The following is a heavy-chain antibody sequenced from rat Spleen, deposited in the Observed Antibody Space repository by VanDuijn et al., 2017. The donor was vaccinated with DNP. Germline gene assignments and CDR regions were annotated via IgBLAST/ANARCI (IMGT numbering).Heavy chain of an antibody. J-gene: IGHJ3*01. CDR3: ASSWVGVRGIWFAF. Sequence: EVQLVETGGGLVQPGRSLKLSCVASGFTFSSYWMYWIRQAPGKGLEWVASINTDGGSTSYRDSVKGRFTISRDNAKSTLYLQMDSLRSEDTATYYCASSWVGVRGIWFAFWGQGTLVTVSS. V-gene: IGHV5-58*01. D-gene: IGHD4-3*01. CDR1: GFTFSSYW. CDR2: INTDGGST.